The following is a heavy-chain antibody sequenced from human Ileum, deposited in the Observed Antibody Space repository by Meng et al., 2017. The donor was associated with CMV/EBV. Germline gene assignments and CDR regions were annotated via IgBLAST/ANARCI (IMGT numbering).Heavy chain of an antibody. CDR1: GDSVSSNGVA. CDR2: TYYESKWYN. J-gene: IGHJ3*02. CDR3: TRGRMSAFDI. Sequence: LSLTCVISGDSVSSNGVAWNWIRQSPSRGLEWLGRTYYESKWYNDYAESVKSRITVNPDTSKNQFSLLLNSVTPEDTAVYYCTRGRMSAFDIWGQGTMVTVSS. V-gene: IGHV6-1*01.